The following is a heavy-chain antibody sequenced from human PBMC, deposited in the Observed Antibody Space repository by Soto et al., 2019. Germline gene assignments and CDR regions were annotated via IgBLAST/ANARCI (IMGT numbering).Heavy chain of an antibody. D-gene: IGHD3-10*01. CDR2: ISAYNGNT. CDR1: GYTFTSYA. V-gene: IGHV1-18*04. CDR3: ALVGRKYYYYCFPFS. J-gene: IGHJ5*01. Sequence: ASVKVSCKASGYTFTSYAISWVRQAPGQGLEWMGWISAYNGNTNYAQKFQGRVTMTTDKSTSTAYMELRSLRTDDTAVYYWALVGRKYYYYCFPFSCRHGTLVPVYS.